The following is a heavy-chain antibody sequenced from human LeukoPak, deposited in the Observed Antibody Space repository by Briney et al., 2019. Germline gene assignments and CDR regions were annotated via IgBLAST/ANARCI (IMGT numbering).Heavy chain of an antibody. CDR3: ARGGTATYYFDY. D-gene: IGHD3-16*01. J-gene: IGHJ4*02. Sequence: PGGSLRLSCAASGFTFSSYWMSWVGPAPGKGLEWVANIKLDGSEKNYVDSVKGRFTISRDNAKNSVYLQMNSLRAEDTAVYYCARGGTATYYFDYWGQGTLVTVSS. CDR1: GFTFSSYW. V-gene: IGHV3-7*01. CDR2: IKLDGSEK.